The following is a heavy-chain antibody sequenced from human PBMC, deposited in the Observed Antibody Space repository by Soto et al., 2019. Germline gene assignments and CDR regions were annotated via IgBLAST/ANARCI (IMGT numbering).Heavy chain of an antibody. CDR2: TSYRSKWYN. D-gene: IGHD2-8*01. CDR1: GDSASTNTSN. V-gene: IGHV6-1*01. CDR3: ARLIGNSWLDS. J-gene: IGHJ5*01. Sequence: QVQLQQSGPGLVKPSQTLSLTCAISGDSASTNTSNWDWIRQSPSIGLEWLGRTSYRSKWYNDYAVSVKSRITLNPDKSNNQLPLQLNSVTHDDTAVYYCARLIGNSWLDSWGQGTLVTVSS.